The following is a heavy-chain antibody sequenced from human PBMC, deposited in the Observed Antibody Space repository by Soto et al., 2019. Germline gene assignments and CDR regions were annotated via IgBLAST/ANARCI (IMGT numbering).Heavy chain of an antibody. V-gene: IGHV1-69*13. CDR3: ARWAVAGPYGMDV. D-gene: IGHD6-19*01. CDR2: IIPIFGTA. Sequence: WASVKVSCKASGGTFSSYAISWVRQAPGQGLEWMGGIIPIFGTANYAQKFQGRVTITADESTSTAYMELSSLRSEDTAVYYCARWAVAGPYGMDVWGQGTTVTVSS. J-gene: IGHJ6*02. CDR1: GGTFSSYA.